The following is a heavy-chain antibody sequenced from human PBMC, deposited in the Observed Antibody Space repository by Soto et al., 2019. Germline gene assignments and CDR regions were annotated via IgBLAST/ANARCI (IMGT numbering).Heavy chain of an antibody. CDR1: GVNFRSYS. J-gene: IGHJ5*02. D-gene: IGHD2-15*01. V-gene: IGHV3-48*01. CDR3: ARDLDIVVVPNWFDP. CDR2: ISSSSSTI. Sequence: GGSQRLSCTASGVNFRSYSMNWVRQAPGKGLEWVSYISSSSSTIYYADSVKGRFTISRDNAKNSLYLQMNSLRAEDTAVYYCARDLDIVVVPNWFDPWGQGTLVTVSS.